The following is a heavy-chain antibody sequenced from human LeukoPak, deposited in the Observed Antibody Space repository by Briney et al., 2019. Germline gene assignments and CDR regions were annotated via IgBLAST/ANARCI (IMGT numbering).Heavy chain of an antibody. CDR1: GFTFGAYF. CDR2: ISSNEYDT. Sequence: GGSLRLSCSASGFTFGAYFMHWVRQAPGKGLQYVSSISSNEYDTYYADSVKGRFTISRDNSKNTLFLQMNNLRPEDTAVYYCVKDLNGTWSFDYWGQGTLVTVSS. D-gene: IGHD2-8*01. J-gene: IGHJ4*02. CDR3: VKDLNGTWSFDY. V-gene: IGHV3-64D*06.